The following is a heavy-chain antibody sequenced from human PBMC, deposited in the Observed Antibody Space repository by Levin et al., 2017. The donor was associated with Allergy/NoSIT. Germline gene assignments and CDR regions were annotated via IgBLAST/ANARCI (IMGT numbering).Heavy chain of an antibody. CDR3: ARDGGLYYYYGMDG. Sequence: GGSLRLSCAASGFTFSSYSMNWVRQAPGKGLEWVSYISSSSSTIYYADSVKGRFTISRDNAKNSLYLQMNSLRAEDTAVYYCARDGGLYYYYGMDGWGQGTTVTVSS. CDR2: ISSSSSTI. V-gene: IGHV3-48*01. CDR1: GFTFSSYS. D-gene: IGHD6-25*01. J-gene: IGHJ6*02.